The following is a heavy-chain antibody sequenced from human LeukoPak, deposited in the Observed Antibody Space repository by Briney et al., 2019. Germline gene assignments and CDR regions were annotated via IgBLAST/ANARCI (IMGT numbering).Heavy chain of an antibody. CDR1: GFSFDSYS. J-gene: IGHJ4*02. Sequence: GGSLRLSCTASGFSFDSYSMTWVRQAPGRGLEWVSSISDSSDTTYNAGSVRDRFTMSRDNSMNILYLQLNSLRAEDTAVYFCVKGGVDSIKDYWGQGTLVTVSS. V-gene: IGHV3-23*01. CDR3: VKGGVDSIKDY. D-gene: IGHD5-12*01. CDR2: ISDSSDTT.